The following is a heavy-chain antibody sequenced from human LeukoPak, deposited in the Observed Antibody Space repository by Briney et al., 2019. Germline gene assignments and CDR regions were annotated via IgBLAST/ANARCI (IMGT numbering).Heavy chain of an antibody. V-gene: IGHV1-69*13. D-gene: IGHD3-10*01. Sequence: SVKVSCKASGGTFSSYAISWVRQAPGQGLEWMGGIIPIFGTANYAQKFQGRVTITADESTSTAYMELSSLRSEDTAVYYCARVYLAYYYGSGSYPLFDPWGQGTLVTVSS. CDR3: ARVYLAYYYGSGSYPLFDP. J-gene: IGHJ5*02. CDR1: GGTFSSYA. CDR2: IIPIFGTA.